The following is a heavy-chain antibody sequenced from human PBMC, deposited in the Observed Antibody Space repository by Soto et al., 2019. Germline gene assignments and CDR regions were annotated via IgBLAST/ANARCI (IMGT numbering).Heavy chain of an antibody. CDR2: VAYSGTT. CDR3: AREAQDYYFDH. V-gene: IGHV4-59*01. J-gene: IGHJ5*02. D-gene: IGHD1-26*01. CDR1: PGSISSSY. Sequence: QVQLQESGPGLVKPSESLTLTCTVSPGSISSSYWSWIRQPPGRGLEWIGHVAYSGTTKYNPSLKSRGSISVSTSKRQFSLRLTSVTAADTAVYYCAREAQDYYFDHWGQGILVTVSS.